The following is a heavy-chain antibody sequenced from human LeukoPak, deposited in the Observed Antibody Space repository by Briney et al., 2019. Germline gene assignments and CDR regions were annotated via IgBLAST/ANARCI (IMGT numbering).Heavy chain of an antibody. J-gene: IGHJ3*02. CDR3: ARHRNPSLSAAFDI. Sequence: EESLKISCKGSGYSFTSYWIGWVRQMPGKGLEWMGIIYPGDSDTRYSPSFQGQVTISADKSISTAYLQWSNLKASDTAIYYCARHRNPSLSAAFDIWGQGTMVTVSS. CDR1: GYSFTSYW. D-gene: IGHD1-14*01. V-gene: IGHV5-51*01. CDR2: IYPGDSDT.